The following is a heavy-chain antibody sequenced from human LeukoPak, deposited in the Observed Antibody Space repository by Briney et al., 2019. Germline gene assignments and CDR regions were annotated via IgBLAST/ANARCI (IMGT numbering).Heavy chain of an antibody. CDR3: AKDLGGTVTPVGYFDY. CDR2: ISYDGSNK. V-gene: IGHV3-30*18. J-gene: IGHJ4*02. D-gene: IGHD4-17*01. Sequence: QPGRSLRLSCAASGFTFSSYGMHWVRQAPGKGLEWVAVISYDGSNKYYADSVKGRFTISRDNSKNTLYLQMNSLRAEDTAVYYCAKDLGGTVTPVGYFDYWGQGTLVTVSS. CDR1: GFTFSSYG.